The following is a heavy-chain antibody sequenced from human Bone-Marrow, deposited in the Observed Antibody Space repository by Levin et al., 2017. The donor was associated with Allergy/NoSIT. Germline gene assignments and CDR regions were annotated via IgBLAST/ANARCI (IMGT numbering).Heavy chain of an antibody. V-gene: IGHV1-24*01. CDR2: FDREAEET. Sequence: ASVKVSCKVSGDTLTELSMHWVRQAPGKGLEWMGGFDREAEETFFAENLEGRFTMTEDTATDTAYMELSSLRSDDTAVYFCATGKNSGWSAFDMWGQGTMVTVSS. D-gene: IGHD6-19*01. CDR1: GDTLTELS. J-gene: IGHJ3*02. CDR3: ATGKNSGWSAFDM.